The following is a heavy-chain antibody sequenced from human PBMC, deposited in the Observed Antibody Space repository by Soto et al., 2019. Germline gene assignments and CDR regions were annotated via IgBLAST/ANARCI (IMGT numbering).Heavy chain of an antibody. CDR1: GGSFSGYY. Sequence: SETLSLTCAVYGGSFSGYYWSWIRQPPGKGLEWIGEINHSGSTNYNPSLKSRVTISVDTSKNQFSLKLSSVTTADTAVYYCARSEYVLLWFGELLQTPTFDYWGQGTLVTVSS. D-gene: IGHD3-10*01. CDR3: ARSEYVLLWFGELLQTPTFDY. V-gene: IGHV4-34*01. J-gene: IGHJ4*02. CDR2: INHSGST.